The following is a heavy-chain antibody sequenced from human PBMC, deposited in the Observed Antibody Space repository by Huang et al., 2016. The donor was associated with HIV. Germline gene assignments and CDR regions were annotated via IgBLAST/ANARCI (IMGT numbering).Heavy chain of an antibody. CDR1: GFTFINYA. CDR2: ISCIGSDT. D-gene: IGHD1-20*01. V-gene: IGHV3-23*01. J-gene: IGHJ3*01. CDR3: ATGRMSLRSITFATPPPDDGFDV. Sequence: EVQMLQSGGALVRPGGSWRLSCVASGFTFINYAMTGVRQAPGKGLECVSGISCIGSDTFYADSVKGRFTISRDNSNNTLYLQMNNLRAEDSALYYCATGRMSLRSITFATPPPDDGFDVWGQGIMVTVAS.